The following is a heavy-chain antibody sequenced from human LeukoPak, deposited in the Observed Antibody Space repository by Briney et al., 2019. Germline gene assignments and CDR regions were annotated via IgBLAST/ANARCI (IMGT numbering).Heavy chain of an antibody. CDR2: IYYSGST. J-gene: IGHJ4*02. D-gene: IGHD6-13*01. Sequence: PSETLSLTCTVSGGSISSYYWSWLRQPPGKGLEWIGYIYYSGSTYYNPSLKSRVTISVDTSKNQFSLKLSSVTAADTAVYYCARSSIAAAGGFDYWGQGTLVTVSS. CDR1: GGSISSYY. CDR3: ARSSIAAAGGFDY. V-gene: IGHV4-59*06.